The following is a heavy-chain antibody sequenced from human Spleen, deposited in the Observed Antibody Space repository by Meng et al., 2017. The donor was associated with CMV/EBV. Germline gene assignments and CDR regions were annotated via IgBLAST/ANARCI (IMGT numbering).Heavy chain of an antibody. J-gene: IGHJ2*01. D-gene: IGHD3-16*02. CDR1: GFRFDDYA. V-gene: IGHV3-20*03. Sequence: SGFRFDDYAMVWVRQAPGKGLEWVSRINWNGGSTGYADSVKGRFTISRDDAKNSLHLQANSLRAEDTALYYCARGPTRSSSYWYFDLWGRGALVTVSS. CDR3: ARGPTRSSSYWYFDL. CDR2: INWNGGST.